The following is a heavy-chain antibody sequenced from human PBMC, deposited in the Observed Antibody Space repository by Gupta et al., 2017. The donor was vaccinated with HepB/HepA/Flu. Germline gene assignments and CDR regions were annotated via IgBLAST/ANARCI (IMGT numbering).Heavy chain of an antibody. V-gene: IGHV3-7*01. CDR1: GFAFSTYW. D-gene: IGHD3-16*01. CDR2: IRPDGGEK. CDR3: AREGRLLGAFDV. Sequence: EEQLVESGGGLVQPGGSLRLSCATSGFAFSTYWMTWVRQTPGKGLEWVADIRPDGGEKSYVDSVKGRFTISRDNGKNSLYLQMNSLRAEDTAVYFCAREGRLLGAFDVWGHGTMVSVSS. J-gene: IGHJ3*01.